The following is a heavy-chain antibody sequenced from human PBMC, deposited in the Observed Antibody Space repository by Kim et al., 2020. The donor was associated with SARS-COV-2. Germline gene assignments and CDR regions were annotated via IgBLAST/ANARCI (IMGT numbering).Heavy chain of an antibody. CDR3: ARYCAGGNCYPDYNYGMDV. V-gene: IGHV3-23*01. CDR1: GFTFTTYA. CDR2: ISAGGGTT. D-gene: IGHD2-8*02. Sequence: GGSLRLSCAASGFTFTTYAMSWVRQAPGKGLEWVSVISAGGGTTHYAESVKGRFTISRDNPKNTVYVQMNSLRVEDTAVYFCARYCAGGNCYPDYNYGMDVWGHGTTVTVSS. J-gene: IGHJ6*02.